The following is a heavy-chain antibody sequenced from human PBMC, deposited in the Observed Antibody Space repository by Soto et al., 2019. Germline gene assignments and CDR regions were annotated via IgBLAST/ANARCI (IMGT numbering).Heavy chain of an antibody. CDR3: ARRPDAFDI. CDR1: TLRFSDHT. CDR2: INNSGHYT. J-gene: IGHJ3*02. V-gene: IGHV3-23*01. Sequence: GGSLRLSCTTSTLRFSDHTMSWVRQAPGKGLEWVSDINNSGHYTYYADSVKGRFTISRDNSKNTIFLQMNSLRVEDTAMYYCARRPDAFDIWGQGTMVTVSS.